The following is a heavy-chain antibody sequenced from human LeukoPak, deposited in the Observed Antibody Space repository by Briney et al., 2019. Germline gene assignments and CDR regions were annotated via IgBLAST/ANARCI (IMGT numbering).Heavy chain of an antibody. CDR2: IYSGGST. CDR3: ARDASYCSGGSCHLFDY. Sequence: GGSLRLSCAASGFTVSSNYMSWVRQAPGKGLEGVSVIYSGGSTYYADSVKGRFTISRDNSKNTLYLQMNSLRAEDTAVYYCARDASYCSGGSCHLFDYWGQGTLVTVSS. D-gene: IGHD2-15*01. V-gene: IGHV3-66*02. J-gene: IGHJ4*02. CDR1: GFTVSSNY.